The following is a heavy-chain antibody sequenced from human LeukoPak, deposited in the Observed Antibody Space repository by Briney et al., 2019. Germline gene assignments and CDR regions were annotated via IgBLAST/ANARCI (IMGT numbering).Heavy chain of an antibody. CDR2: VFSDGSRI. CDR3: TRDWRNMAFDL. D-gene: IGHD1-14*01. Sequence: GGSLRLSCAASGFTLSSYWMHWVRHAPGQGPVWVSRVFSDGSRITYADSVRGRFSISRDNAKNTLYLQMNSLRVEDTAVYYCTRDWRNMAFDLWGQGTVVTVSS. CDR1: GFTLSSYW. J-gene: IGHJ3*01. V-gene: IGHV3-74*03.